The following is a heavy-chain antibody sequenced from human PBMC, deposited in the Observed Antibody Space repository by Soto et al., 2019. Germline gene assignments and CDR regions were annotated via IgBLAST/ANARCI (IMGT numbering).Heavy chain of an antibody. Sequence: SETLSLTCAVSGGSISRSNWWSWFRQPPGKGLEWIGEIYHSGSTNYNPSLKSRVTISVDKSKNQFSLKLSSVTAADTAVYYCARAYSSGYRAGFEYWGQGTLVT. D-gene: IGHD3-22*01. CDR3: ARAYSSGYRAGFEY. CDR2: IYHSGST. V-gene: IGHV4-4*02. J-gene: IGHJ4*02. CDR1: GGSISRSNW.